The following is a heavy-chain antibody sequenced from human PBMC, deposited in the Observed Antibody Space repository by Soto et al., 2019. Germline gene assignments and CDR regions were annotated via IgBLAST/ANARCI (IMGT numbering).Heavy chain of an antibody. V-gene: IGHV3-30*18. Sequence: QVQLVKSGGGVVQPGRSLRLSCAASGFTFSNYGMHWVRQAPGRGLEWVAFILYDGSDKYFADSVKGRFTISRDNSKNTLDLQMNSLRAEDTAVYYCAKDRIVMIRGVMNYYGMDVWGQGTTVTVSS. J-gene: IGHJ6*02. CDR3: AKDRIVMIRGVMNYYGMDV. CDR2: ILYDGSDK. CDR1: GFTFSNYG. D-gene: IGHD3-10*01.